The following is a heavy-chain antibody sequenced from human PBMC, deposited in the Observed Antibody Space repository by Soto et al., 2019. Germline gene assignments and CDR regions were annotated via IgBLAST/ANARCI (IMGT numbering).Heavy chain of an antibody. Sequence: QVQLVQSGAEVKKPGASVKVSCKASGYTFTSYDINWVRQATGQGLEWMGWMNPNSGNTGNAQKFQGRVTMTRNTSISTASMELSSLRSEDTAVYYCASLPWANYYYYGMDVWGQGTTVTVSS. V-gene: IGHV1-8*01. D-gene: IGHD7-27*01. CDR2: MNPNSGNT. J-gene: IGHJ6*02. CDR3: ASLPWANYYYYGMDV. CDR1: GYTFTSYD.